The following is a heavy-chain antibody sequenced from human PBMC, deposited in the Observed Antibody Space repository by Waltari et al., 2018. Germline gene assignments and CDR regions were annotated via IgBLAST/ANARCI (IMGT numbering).Heavy chain of an antibody. Sequence: QVQLVGSGGGVVQPGGSLRLSCAASGFTFSSHGMHWVRQAPGMGLEWVAFIRYDGSNKYYADSVKGRFTISRDNSKNTLYLQMNSLRAEDTAVYYCAKDLPQGIAVAGTGYFDYWGQGTLVTVSS. D-gene: IGHD6-19*01. CDR3: AKDLPQGIAVAGTGYFDY. V-gene: IGHV3-30*02. CDR2: IRYDGSNK. J-gene: IGHJ4*02. CDR1: GFTFSSHG.